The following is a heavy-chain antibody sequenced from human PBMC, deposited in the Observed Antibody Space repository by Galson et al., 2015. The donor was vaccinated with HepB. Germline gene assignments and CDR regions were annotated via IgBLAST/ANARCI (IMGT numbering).Heavy chain of an antibody. Sequence: SVRVSCKASGYTFTSYYMHWVRQAPGQGLEWMGIIYPSGSSKSYAQKFQGRVTMTRDTSTSTVYMELSSLRSEDTAVYYCAREGDYYDSSGYFDYWGQGTLVTVSS. V-gene: IGHV1-46*01. CDR3: AREGDYYDSSGYFDY. CDR1: GYTFTSYY. CDR2: IYPSGSSK. D-gene: IGHD3-22*01. J-gene: IGHJ4*02.